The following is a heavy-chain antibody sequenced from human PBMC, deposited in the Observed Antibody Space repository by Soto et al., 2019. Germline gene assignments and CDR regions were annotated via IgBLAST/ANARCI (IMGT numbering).Heavy chain of an antibody. J-gene: IGHJ5*02. CDR3: ARRRYFDTLLDP. CDR1: GYSFINYW. CDR2: IYPRDSYT. Sequence: PGESLKICCKGSGYSFINYWINWVRQMPDKGLEWMGRIYPRDSYTNYSPSFQGHVTISIDKSISTAYLQWSSLKASDTATYYCARRRYFDTLLDPWGQGTLVTVSS. V-gene: IGHV5-10-1*01. D-gene: IGHD3-9*01.